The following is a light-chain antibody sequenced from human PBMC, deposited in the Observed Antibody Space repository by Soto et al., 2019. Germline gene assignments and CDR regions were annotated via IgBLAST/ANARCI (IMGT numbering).Light chain of an antibody. CDR3: QQYGSSPRGT. CDR2: DAS. J-gene: IGKJ1*01. CDR1: QSVSGSF. V-gene: IGKV3-20*01. Sequence: EIVLTQSPGTLSLSPGERATLSCRASQSVSGSFLTWYQQKPGQAPRLLIYDASSRATGIPDRFSGSGSGTDFTLTISRLEPEDFAVYYCQQYGSSPRGTFGQGTKVEI.